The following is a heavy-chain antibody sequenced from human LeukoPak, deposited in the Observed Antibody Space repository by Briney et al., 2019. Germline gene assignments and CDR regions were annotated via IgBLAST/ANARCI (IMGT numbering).Heavy chain of an antibody. CDR2: IYNGGII. D-gene: IGHD3-10*01. CDR3: ARFVGFGELPINWFDP. V-gene: IGHV4-4*07. Sequence: PSETLSLTCTVSGDSVSRYYWSWIRQPAGKGLEWIGRIYNGGIITYNPSLKSRVTMSVDTSKNQFSLKLSSVTAADTAVYYCARFVGFGELPINWFDPWGQGTLVTVSS. CDR1: GDSVSRYY. J-gene: IGHJ5*02.